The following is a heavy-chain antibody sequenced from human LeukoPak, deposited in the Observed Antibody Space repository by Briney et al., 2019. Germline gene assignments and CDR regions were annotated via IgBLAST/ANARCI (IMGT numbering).Heavy chain of an antibody. CDR3: AREGYYGSGSPPSLYFDY. Sequence: GGSLRLSCAASGFTFSSCGMTWVRKAPGKGLEWVSSISGSDDGTYYADSVKGRFTISRDNSRSTLYLQMNSLRPEGTAIYYCAREGYYGSGSPPSLYFDYWGQGTLVTVSS. V-gene: IGHV3-23*01. J-gene: IGHJ4*02. D-gene: IGHD3-10*01. CDR1: GFTFSSCG. CDR2: ISGSDDGT.